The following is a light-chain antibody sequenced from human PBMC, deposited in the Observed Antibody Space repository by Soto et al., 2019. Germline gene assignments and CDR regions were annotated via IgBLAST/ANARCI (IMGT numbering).Light chain of an antibody. CDR3: QQRSNWPPIT. V-gene: IGKV3-15*01. CDR1: QSVGSN. Sequence: EVVMTQSPATLSVSPGERATLSCRASQSVGSNLAWYQQKPGQAPRLLISGASTRATDIPARFSGSGSGTDFTLTFSRLEPEDFAVYYCQQRSNWPPITFGQGTRLEI. J-gene: IGKJ5*01. CDR2: GAS.